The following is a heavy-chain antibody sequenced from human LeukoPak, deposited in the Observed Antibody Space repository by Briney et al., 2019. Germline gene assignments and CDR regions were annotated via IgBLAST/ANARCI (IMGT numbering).Heavy chain of an antibody. V-gene: IGHV3-7*01. D-gene: IGHD5-12*01. Sequence: GGSLRLSCAASGFTFSSYWMSWVRQAPGKGLEWVANIKQDGSEKYYVDSVKGRFTISRDNAKNSLYLQMNSLRAEDTAVYYCARDRSLYSGYDLSWFDPWGQGTLVTVSS. CDR2: IKQDGSEK. CDR3: ARDRSLYSGYDLSWFDP. CDR1: GFTFSSYW. J-gene: IGHJ5*02.